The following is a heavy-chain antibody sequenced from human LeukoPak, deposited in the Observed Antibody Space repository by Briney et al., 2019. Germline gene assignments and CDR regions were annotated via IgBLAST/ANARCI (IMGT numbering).Heavy chain of an antibody. CDR3: ARDVVDSSGWYYRWFDP. CDR1: GFTVCSNY. J-gene: IGHJ5*02. V-gene: IGHV3-53*01. D-gene: IGHD6-19*01. CDR2: NYSSGST. Sequence: PGGSLRLSTFASGFTVCSNYISCGSQAPGEGLEWVTGNYSSGSTPYANSVQGRFAISRDNSKNTLFLQMNSLRDEDTAVYYCARDVVDSSGWYYRWFDPWGQGTLVTVSS.